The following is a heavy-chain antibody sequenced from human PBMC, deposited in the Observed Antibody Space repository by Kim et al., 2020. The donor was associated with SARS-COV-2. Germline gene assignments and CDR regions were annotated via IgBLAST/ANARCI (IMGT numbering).Heavy chain of an antibody. Sequence: SVKVSCKASGGTFSSYTISWVRQAPGQGLEWMGRIIPILGIANYAQKFQGRVTITADKSTSTAYMELSSLRSEDTAVYYCAREVLGPGLGSYYYGMDVWGQGTTVTVSS. J-gene: IGHJ6*02. CDR2: IIPILGIA. D-gene: IGHD3-16*01. CDR3: AREVLGPGLGSYYYGMDV. CDR1: GGTFSSYT. V-gene: IGHV1-69*04.